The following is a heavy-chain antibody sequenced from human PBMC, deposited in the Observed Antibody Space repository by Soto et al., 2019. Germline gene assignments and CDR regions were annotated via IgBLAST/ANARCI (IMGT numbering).Heavy chain of an antibody. CDR2: INHSGST. J-gene: IGHJ4*02. CDR3: ARRGRYSSGWYVDY. CDR1: GGSFSGYY. D-gene: IGHD6-19*01. V-gene: IGHV4-34*01. Sequence: QVQLQQWGAGLLKPSETLSLTCAVYGGSFSGYYWSWIRQPPGKGLEWIGEINHSGSTNYNPSLKSRVTXXVXTXXNQFSLKLSSVTAADTAVYYCARRGRYSSGWYVDYWGQGTLVTVSS.